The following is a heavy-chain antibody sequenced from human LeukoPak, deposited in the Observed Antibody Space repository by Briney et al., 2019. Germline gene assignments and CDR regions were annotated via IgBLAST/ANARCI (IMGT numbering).Heavy chain of an antibody. CDR2: MNPNSGYT. CDR3: ARVAGSIDY. J-gene: IGHJ4*02. D-gene: IGHD6-19*01. Sequence: ASVKVSCKASGYTFTTYDINWVRQATGQGLEWMGWMNPNSGYTGYAQKFQGRVAITRDTSISTAYMELSSLRSEDTAVYYCARVAGSIDYWGQGTLVTVSS. V-gene: IGHV1-8*03. CDR1: GYTFTTYD.